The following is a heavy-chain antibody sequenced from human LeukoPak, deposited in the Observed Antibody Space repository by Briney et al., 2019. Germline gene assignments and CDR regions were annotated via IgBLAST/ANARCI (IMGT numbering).Heavy chain of an antibody. V-gene: IGHV1-18*01. CDR2: ISAYNGNT. Sequence: ASVKVSCKASGYTFTSYGISWVRQAPGQGLEWMGWISAYNGNTNYAQKLQGRVTMTTDTSTSTAYMELRSLRSDDTAVYYCARDGDYDFWSGRSNNYYYYGMDVWGQGTTVTVSS. D-gene: IGHD3-3*01. CDR3: ARDGDYDFWSGRSNNYYYYGMDV. CDR1: GYTFTSYG. J-gene: IGHJ6*02.